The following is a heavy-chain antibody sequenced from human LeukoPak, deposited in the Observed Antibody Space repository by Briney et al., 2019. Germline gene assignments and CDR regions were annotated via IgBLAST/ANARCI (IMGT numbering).Heavy chain of an antibody. J-gene: IGHJ5*02. V-gene: IGHV1-18*01. D-gene: IGHD2-2*01. CDR2: ISAYNGNT. CDR1: GYTFTSYG. Sequence: GASVKVSCKASGYTFTSYGISWVRQAPGQGLEWMGWISAYNGNTNYAQKLQGRVTMTTDTSTSTAYMELRSLRSDDTAVYYCAREGLWKYCSSTSCSEEWFDPWGQGTLVTVSS. CDR3: AREGLWKYCSSTSCSEEWFDP.